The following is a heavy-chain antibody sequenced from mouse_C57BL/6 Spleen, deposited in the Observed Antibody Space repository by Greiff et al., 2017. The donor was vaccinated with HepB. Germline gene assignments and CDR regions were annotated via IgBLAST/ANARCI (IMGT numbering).Heavy chain of an antibody. V-gene: IGHV1-7*01. CDR3: ANSNPGYAMDY. CDR1: GYTFTSYW. CDR2: INPSSGYT. J-gene: IGHJ4*01. Sequence: QVQLQQSGAELAKPGASVKLSCKASGYTFTSYWMHWVKQRPGQGLEWIGDINPSSGYTKYNQKFKDKATLTADKSSSTAYMQLSSLTYEDSAVYYCANSNPGYAMDYWGQGTSVTVSS. D-gene: IGHD2-5*01.